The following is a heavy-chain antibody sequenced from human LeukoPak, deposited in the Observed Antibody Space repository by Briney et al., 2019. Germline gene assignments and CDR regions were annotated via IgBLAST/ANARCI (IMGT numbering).Heavy chain of an antibody. CDR1: GFTFSTYA. V-gene: IGHV3-23*01. CDR2: ITGSGGST. J-gene: IGHJ5*02. Sequence: GGSLRLSCAASGFTFSTYAMNWVRQTPGKGLEWVSAITGSGGSTYYTDSVKGRFTISRDNSKNTLYLQMNSLRAEDTAKYYCAQDLYDSSTSLPPNWFDPWGQGTLVTVSS. D-gene: IGHD3-22*01. CDR3: AQDLYDSSTSLPPNWFDP.